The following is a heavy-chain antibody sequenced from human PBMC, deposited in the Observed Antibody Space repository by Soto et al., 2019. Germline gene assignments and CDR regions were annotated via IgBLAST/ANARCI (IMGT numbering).Heavy chain of an antibody. D-gene: IGHD6-19*01. J-gene: IGHJ4*02. CDR3: ARATGSGWEREFDY. CDR2: IKQDGSEK. CDR1: GFTFSSYW. Sequence: GGSLRLSCAASGFTFSSYWMSWVRQAPGKGLEWVANIKQDGSEKYYVDSVKGRFTISRDNAKNSLYLQMNSLRAEDTAVYYCARATGSGWEREFDYWGQGTLVTVSS. V-gene: IGHV3-7*01.